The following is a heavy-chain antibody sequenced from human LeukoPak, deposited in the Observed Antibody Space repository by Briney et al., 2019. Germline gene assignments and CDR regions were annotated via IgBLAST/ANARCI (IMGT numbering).Heavy chain of an antibody. J-gene: IGHJ4*02. CDR1: GFTFDDYA. D-gene: IGHD1-20*01. CDR3: AKDRAPYNWNDIDY. CDR2: ISWNSGSI. V-gene: IGHV3-9*01. Sequence: GGSLRLSCAASGFTFDDYAMHWVRQAPGKGLEWVSGISWNSGSIGYADSVKGRFTISRDKSKNTLYLQMNSLRAEDTAVYYCAKDRAPYNWNDIDYWGQGTLATVSS.